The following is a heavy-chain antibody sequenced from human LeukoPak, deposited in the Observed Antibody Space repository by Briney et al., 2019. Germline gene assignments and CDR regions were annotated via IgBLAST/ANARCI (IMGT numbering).Heavy chain of an antibody. J-gene: IGHJ6*03. Sequence: SETLSLTCTVSGGSIKSGSYYWSWIRQPAGKGLEWIGRIYSSGSTNYNPSLKSRVTISLDTSKNHFSLQLNSVTPEDTAVYYCARDSEGRYYYYYYMDVWGKGTTVTISS. D-gene: IGHD1-26*01. CDR2: IYSSGST. CDR1: GGSIKSGSYY. CDR3: ARDSEGRYYYYYYMDV. V-gene: IGHV4-61*02.